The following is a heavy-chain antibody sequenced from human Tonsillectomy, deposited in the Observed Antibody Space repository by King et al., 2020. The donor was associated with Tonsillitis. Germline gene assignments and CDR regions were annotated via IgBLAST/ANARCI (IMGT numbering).Heavy chain of an antibody. Sequence: VQLVESGGGVVQPGRSLRLSCAASGFTFSSFGIHWVRQAPGKGLEWVAVISYDGSNEYYVDSVKGRFPISRDNTKNTLYLQMNSLRAEDTAVYYCAKDLGAAAGTLVMDVWGQGTTVIVSS. CDR3: AKDLGAAAGTLVMDV. CDR1: GFTFSSFG. D-gene: IGHD6-13*01. J-gene: IGHJ6*02. V-gene: IGHV3-30*18. CDR2: ISYDGSNE.